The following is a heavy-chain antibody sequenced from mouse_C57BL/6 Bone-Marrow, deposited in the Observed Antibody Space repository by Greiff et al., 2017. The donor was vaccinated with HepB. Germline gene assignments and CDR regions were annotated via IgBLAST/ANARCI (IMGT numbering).Heavy chain of an antibody. CDR3: AREGFAWFAY. CDR2: IDPSDSYT. Sequence: QVQLKQPGAELVKPGASVKMSCKASGYTFTSYWMHWVKQRPGQGLEWIGEIDPSDSYTNYNQKFKGKSTLTVDKSSSTAYMQLSSLTSEDSAVYYCAREGFAWFAYWGQGTLVTVSA. J-gene: IGHJ3*01. V-gene: IGHV1-69*01. CDR1: GYTFTSYW.